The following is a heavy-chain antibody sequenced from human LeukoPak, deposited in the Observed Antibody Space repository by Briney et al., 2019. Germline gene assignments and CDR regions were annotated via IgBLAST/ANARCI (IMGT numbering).Heavy chain of an antibody. J-gene: IGHJ4*02. CDR3: ARQVWGYFDY. D-gene: IGHD3-16*01. Sequence: SETLSLTCAVYGGSFSGYYWSWIRQPPGKGLEWIGEINHSGSTNYNPSLKSRVTISVDTSKNQFSLKLSSVTAADTAVYYCARQVWGYFDYWGQGTLVTVSS. CDR2: INHSGST. V-gene: IGHV4-34*01. CDR1: GGSFSGYY.